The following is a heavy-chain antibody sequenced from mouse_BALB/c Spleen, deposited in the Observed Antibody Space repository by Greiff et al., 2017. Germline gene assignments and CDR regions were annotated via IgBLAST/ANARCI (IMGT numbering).Heavy chain of an antibody. CDR2: ISSGSSTI. CDR1: GFTFSSFG. V-gene: IGHV5-17*02. J-gene: IGHJ3*01. Sequence: EVMLVESGGGLVQPGGSRKLSCAASGFTFSSFGMHWVRQAPEKGLEWVAYISSGSSTIYYADTVKGRFTISRDNPKNTLFLQMTSLRSEDTAMYYSAIGRYDGAWFAYWGQGTLVTVSA. CDR3: AIGRYDGAWFAY. D-gene: IGHD2-14*01.